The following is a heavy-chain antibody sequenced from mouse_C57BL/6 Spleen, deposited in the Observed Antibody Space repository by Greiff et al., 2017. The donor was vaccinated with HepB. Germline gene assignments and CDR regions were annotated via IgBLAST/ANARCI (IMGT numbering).Heavy chain of an antibody. V-gene: IGHV5-4*01. CDR1: GFTFSSYA. Sequence: EVKLVESGGGLVKPGGSLKLSCAASGFTFSSYAMSWVRQTPEKRLEWVATISDGGSYTYYPDNVKGRFTISRDNAKNNLYLQMSHLKSEDTAMYYCARDPSYYSNYGYFDVWGTGTTVTVSS. CDR3: ARDPSYYSNYGYFDV. CDR2: ISDGGSYT. J-gene: IGHJ1*03. D-gene: IGHD2-5*01.